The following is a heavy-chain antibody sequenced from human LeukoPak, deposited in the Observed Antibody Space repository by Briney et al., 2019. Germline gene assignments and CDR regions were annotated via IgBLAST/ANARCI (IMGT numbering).Heavy chain of an antibody. Sequence: GGSLRLSCAASGLTFSSYAMNWVRQAPGKGLEWVSTIGSNGGTYYTDSVKGRFTISRDNSKNTLNLQMNSLRAEDTALYFCATRAGYHCPGSGRPFDYWGQGTLVTVSS. D-gene: IGHD3-10*01. J-gene: IGHJ4*02. CDR2: IGSNGGT. CDR3: ATRAGYHCPGSGRPFDY. V-gene: IGHV3-23*01. CDR1: GLTFSSYA.